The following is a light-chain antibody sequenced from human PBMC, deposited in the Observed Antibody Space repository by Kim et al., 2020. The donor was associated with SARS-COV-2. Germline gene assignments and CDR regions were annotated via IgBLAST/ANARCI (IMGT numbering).Light chain of an antibody. CDR2: GKN. CDR3: NSRDSSGNLVV. Sequence: SSELTQDHAVSVALGQTVRITCQGESLRSYYASRYQQKPGQAPVLVIYGKNNRPSGIPDRFSGSSSGNTASLTITGAQAEDEADYDCNSRDSSGNLVVFG. CDR1: SLRSYY. J-gene: IGLJ2*01. V-gene: IGLV3-19*01.